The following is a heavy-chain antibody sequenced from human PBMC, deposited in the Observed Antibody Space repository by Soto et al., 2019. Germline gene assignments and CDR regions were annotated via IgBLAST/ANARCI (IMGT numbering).Heavy chain of an antibody. Sequence: QVQLVQSGAEVKKPGSSVKVSCKASGGTFGSYAISWVRQAPGQGLEWMGGIIPIFGTANYAQKFQGRVTITADESTSTAYMELSSLRSEDTAVYYCAREMLTYSSSWYNGGDYYYGMDVWGQGTTVTVSS. J-gene: IGHJ6*02. CDR3: AREMLTYSSSWYNGGDYYYGMDV. CDR2: IIPIFGTA. CDR1: GGTFGSYA. V-gene: IGHV1-69*01. D-gene: IGHD6-13*01.